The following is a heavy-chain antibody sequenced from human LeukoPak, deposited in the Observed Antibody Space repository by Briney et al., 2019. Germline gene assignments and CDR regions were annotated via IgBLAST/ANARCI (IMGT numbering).Heavy chain of an antibody. CDR1: GGSFSGYY. Sequence: SETLSLTCAVYGGSFSGYYWSWIRQPPGKGLEWIGEINHSGSTNYNPSLKSRVTISVDTSKNQFSLKLGSVTAADTAVYYCARLRVSVTTTSDFDYWGQGTLVTVSS. CDR2: INHSGST. J-gene: IGHJ4*02. D-gene: IGHD5-12*01. CDR3: ARLRVSVTTTSDFDY. V-gene: IGHV4-34*01.